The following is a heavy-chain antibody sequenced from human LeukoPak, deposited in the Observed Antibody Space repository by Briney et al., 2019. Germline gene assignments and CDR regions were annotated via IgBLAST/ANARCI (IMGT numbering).Heavy chain of an antibody. V-gene: IGHV3-30*18. D-gene: IGHD3-22*01. CDR2: ISYDGRTT. Sequence: GGSLRLSCAASGFTFRMFAMHWVRQTPGKGLEWVAVISYDGRTTYYRDSVKGRFTISRDDSKNTLYLQMSTLRSDDTAVYYCAKDSAYYDSSGDYFDSWAREPWSPSRQ. CDR3: AKDSAYYDSSGDYFDS. J-gene: IGHJ4*02. CDR1: GFTFRMFA.